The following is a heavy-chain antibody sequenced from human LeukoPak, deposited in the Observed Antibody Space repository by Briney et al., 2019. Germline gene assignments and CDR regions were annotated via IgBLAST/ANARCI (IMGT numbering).Heavy chain of an antibody. Sequence: GASVRVSCKASGYTFTSYYMHWVRQAPGQGLEWMGVINPSGGSTSYAQKFQGRVTMTRDTSISTAYMELSRLRSDDTAVYYCAREGEQLVLWFDPWGQGTLVTVSS. J-gene: IGHJ5*02. V-gene: IGHV1-46*01. CDR3: AREGEQLVLWFDP. D-gene: IGHD6-6*01. CDR1: GYTFTSYY. CDR2: INPSGGST.